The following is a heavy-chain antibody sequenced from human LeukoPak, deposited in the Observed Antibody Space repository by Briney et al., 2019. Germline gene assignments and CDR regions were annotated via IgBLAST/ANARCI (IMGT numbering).Heavy chain of an antibody. CDR3: ARNRGDPSYFDY. J-gene: IGHJ4*02. V-gene: IGHV3-21*01. CDR2: ISTSSSYI. D-gene: IGHD4-17*01. CDR1: GFTFSSYE. Sequence: PGGSLRLSCAASGFTFSSYEMNWVRQAPGKGLGWVSSISTSSSYIYYADSVKGRFTISRNNPKNSLYLQMNSLRAEDTAVYYCARNRGDPSYFDYWGQGTLVTVSS.